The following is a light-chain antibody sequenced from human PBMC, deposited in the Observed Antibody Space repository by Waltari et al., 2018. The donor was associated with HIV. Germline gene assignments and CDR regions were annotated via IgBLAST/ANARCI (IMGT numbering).Light chain of an antibody. CDR1: QSIDNY. J-gene: IGKJ1*01. Sequence: DIQMTQSPASLSASVGDRVPITCRASQSIDNYLNWYQQKPGKDPKLLIYGASRLQSGVPSRFSGSGSGTDFTLTVNSLQPEDFATYYCQQSYTTRWTFGLGNKVEMK. CDR2: GAS. CDR3: QQSYTTRWT. V-gene: IGKV1-39*01.